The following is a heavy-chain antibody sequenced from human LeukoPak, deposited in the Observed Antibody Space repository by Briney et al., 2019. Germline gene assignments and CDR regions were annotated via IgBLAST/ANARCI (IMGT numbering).Heavy chain of an antibody. CDR3: ARDRYYYDSSGPS. CDR2: IYYSGST. V-gene: IGHV4-39*07. CDR1: GGSISSSSYY. J-gene: IGHJ5*02. Sequence: SETLSLTCTVSGGSISSSSYYWGWIRQPPGKGLEWIGSIYYSGSTYYNPSLKSRVTIPVDTSKNQFSPKLSSVTAADTAVYYCARDRYYYDSSGPSWGQGTLVTVSS. D-gene: IGHD3-22*01.